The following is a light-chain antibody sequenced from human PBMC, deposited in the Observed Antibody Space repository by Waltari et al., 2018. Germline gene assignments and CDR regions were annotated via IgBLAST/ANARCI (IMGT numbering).Light chain of an antibody. Sequence: QSVLTQPPAVSGAPGQRVTISCTGSNANIQPGYAVPWSQPLPRPAPKLLISDNSTRPSGVPDRFSGSKSGTSASLAITGLQPEDEADYYCQSYDSSLSAWVFGGGTKLTVL. CDR3: QSYDSSLSAWV. CDR2: DNS. V-gene: IGLV1-40*01. CDR1: NANIQPGYA. J-gene: IGLJ3*02.